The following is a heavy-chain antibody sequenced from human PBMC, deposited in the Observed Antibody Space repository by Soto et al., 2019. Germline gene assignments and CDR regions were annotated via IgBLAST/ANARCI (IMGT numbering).Heavy chain of an antibody. D-gene: IGHD3-10*01. CDR2: VDPRSGDR. Sequence: QVQLVQSGAELKKPGASVWVSCKPSGYTFTDLYIHWVRQAPGQGLEWMGWVDPRSGDRRNTQKFQGRVTMSRDTSTSTVYMELNSLTSDDTAVYYRARDNYGPLDYWGQGTLVTVSS. CDR3: ARDNYGPLDY. V-gene: IGHV1-2*02. CDR1: GYTFTDLY. J-gene: IGHJ4*02.